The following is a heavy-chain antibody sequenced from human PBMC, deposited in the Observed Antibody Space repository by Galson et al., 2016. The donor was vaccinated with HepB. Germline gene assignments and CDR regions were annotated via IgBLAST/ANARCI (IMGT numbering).Heavy chain of an antibody. CDR1: GDSISSNNW. J-gene: IGHJ4*02. D-gene: IGHD2-2*01. Sequence: SETLSLTCAVSGDSISSNNWWTWVRQTPGKGLEWIGEIYHSGSTNSNPSLKSRVTISMDKSKNWFSLRLNSVTAADTALYYCAGVGGGCSSTSCYIDTWGQGTLATVSA. CDR3: AGVGGGCSSTSCYIDT. V-gene: IGHV4-4*02. CDR2: IYHSGST.